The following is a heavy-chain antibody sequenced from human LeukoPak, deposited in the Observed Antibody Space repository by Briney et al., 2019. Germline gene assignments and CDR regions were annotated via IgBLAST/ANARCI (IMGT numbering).Heavy chain of an antibody. J-gene: IGHJ2*01. CDR3: AKEEEDYGDYWYFDL. D-gene: IGHD4-17*01. CDR1: GFTVSNYA. CDR2: IWHSGIRT. V-gene: IGHV3-23*01. Sequence: GGSLRLSCAASGFTVSNYAMTWVRQAPGKGLEWVSSIWHSGIRTYYAGSVKGRFSISRDSSKNTLYLQMDSLRAEDTAIYYCAKEEEDYGDYWYFDLWGRGTLVTVSS.